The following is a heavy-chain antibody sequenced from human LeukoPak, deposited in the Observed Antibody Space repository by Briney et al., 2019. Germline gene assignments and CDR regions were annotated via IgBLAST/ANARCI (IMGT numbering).Heavy chain of an antibody. D-gene: IGHD5-24*01. CDR2: INHSGST. V-gene: IGHV4-34*01. Sequence: PSETLSLTCAVYGGSFSGYYWSWIRQPPGKGLEWIGEINHSGSTNYIPSLKSRLTISVDTSKNQFSLRLSSVTAADTAVYYCASVDGHWGQGTLVTVSS. CDR1: GGSFSGYY. CDR3: ASVDGH. J-gene: IGHJ1*01.